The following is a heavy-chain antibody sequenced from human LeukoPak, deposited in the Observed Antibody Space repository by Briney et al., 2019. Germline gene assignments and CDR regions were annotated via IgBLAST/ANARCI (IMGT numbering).Heavy chain of an antibody. D-gene: IGHD3-3*02. CDR1: EGTFNNYA. Sequence: SVKVSCKASEGTFNNYAISWVRQAPGQGLEWMGGIIPIFGIANYAQKFQGRVTITANESTSTAYMELSSLRSEDTAVYYCAKDHVVLAPGGYYYHYMDVWGKGTTVTVSS. V-gene: IGHV1-69*01. CDR3: AKDHVVLAPGGYYYHYMDV. CDR2: IIPIFGIA. J-gene: IGHJ6*03.